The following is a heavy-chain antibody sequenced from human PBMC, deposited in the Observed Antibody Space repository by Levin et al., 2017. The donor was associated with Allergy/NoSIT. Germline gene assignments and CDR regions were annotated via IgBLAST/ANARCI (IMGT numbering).Heavy chain of an antibody. D-gene: IGHD6-13*01. CDR2: INSDGSST. CDR3: AMYSSSWYYYGMDV. Sequence: GGSLRLSCAASGFTFSSYWMHWVRQAPGKGLVWVSRINSDGSSTSYADSVKGRFTISRDNAKNTLYLQMNSLRAEDTAVYYCAMYSSSWYYYGMDVWGQGTTVTVSS. V-gene: IGHV3-74*01. CDR1: GFTFSSYW. J-gene: IGHJ6*02.